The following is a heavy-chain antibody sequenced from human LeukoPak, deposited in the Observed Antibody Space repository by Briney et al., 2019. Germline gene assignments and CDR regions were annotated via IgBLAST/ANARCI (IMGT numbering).Heavy chain of an antibody. CDR1: GFTFSSYG. V-gene: IGHV3-30*18. Sequence: PGGSLRPSCAASGFTFSSYGMHWVRQAPGKGLEWVAVISYDGSNKYYADSVKGRFTISRDNSKNTLYLQMNSLRAEDTAVYYCAKNSMTTVTNYYFDYWGQGTLVTVSS. CDR3: AKNSMTTVTNYYFDY. CDR2: ISYDGSNK. J-gene: IGHJ4*02. D-gene: IGHD4-11*01.